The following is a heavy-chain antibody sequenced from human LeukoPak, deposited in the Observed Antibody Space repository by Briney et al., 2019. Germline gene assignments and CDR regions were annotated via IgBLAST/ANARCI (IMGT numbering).Heavy chain of an antibody. CDR3: AKERGGSRGKYYFDY. CDR1: GFTFSSYA. D-gene: IGHD5-24*01. Sequence: GGSLRLSCEASGFTFSSYAMSWVRQAPGKGLEWVSAISGSGGSTYYADSVKGRFTISRDNSKNTLYLQMNSLRAEDTAVYYCAKERGGSRGKYYFDYWGQGTLVTVSS. CDR2: ISGSGGST. V-gene: IGHV3-23*01. J-gene: IGHJ4*02.